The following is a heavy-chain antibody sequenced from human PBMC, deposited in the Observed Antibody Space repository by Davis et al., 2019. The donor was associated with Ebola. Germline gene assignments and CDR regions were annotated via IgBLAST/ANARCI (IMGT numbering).Heavy chain of an antibody. V-gene: IGHV5-51*01. CDR3: ARQEALYGSIDN. Sequence: KVSCKGSGYSFNTYWIAWVRQMPGKGLEWMGIIYPRDSDTRYRPSFEGQVTISVDRSISTAYPQWSSLKASDSAMYYCARQEALYGSIDNWGQGTLVTVSS. J-gene: IGHJ4*02. CDR2: IYPRDSDT. CDR1: GYSFNTYW. D-gene: IGHD6-13*01.